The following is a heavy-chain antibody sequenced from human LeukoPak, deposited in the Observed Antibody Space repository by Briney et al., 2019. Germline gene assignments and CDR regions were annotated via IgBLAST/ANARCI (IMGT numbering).Heavy chain of an antibody. V-gene: IGHV3-30-3*01. CDR3: AREESYSFDY. Sequence: GGSLRLSCAASEFSFSNFAMYWVRQAPGKGLEWLAVISYDGSNKYYADSVKGRFTISRDNSKNTLYLQMNSLRAEDTAVYYCAREESYSFDYWGQGTLVTVSS. D-gene: IGHD1-26*01. CDR1: EFSFSNFA. CDR2: ISYDGSNK. J-gene: IGHJ4*02.